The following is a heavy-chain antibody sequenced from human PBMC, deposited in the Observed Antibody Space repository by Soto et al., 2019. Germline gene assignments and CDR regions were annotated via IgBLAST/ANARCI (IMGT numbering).Heavy chain of an antibody. D-gene: IGHD5-12*01. J-gene: IGHJ4*02. CDR2: TIPLLNVA. V-gene: IGHV1-69*08. CDR1: GGTFSTST. CDR3: ARDSPIGSTFSGYDAIDS. Sequence: QVQLVQSGAEVKKPGSSVKVSCKASGGTFSTSTFTWVRQSPGQGLEWMGRTIPLLNVADYAQDFQGRLTITAEKSTSTAYMELTSLTSKDTAVYYCARDSPIGSTFSGYDAIDSWRQGTLVTVSS.